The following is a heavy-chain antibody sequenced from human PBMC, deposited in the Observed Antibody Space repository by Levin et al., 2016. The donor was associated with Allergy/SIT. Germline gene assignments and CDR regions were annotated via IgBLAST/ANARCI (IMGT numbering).Heavy chain of an antibody. Sequence: WVRQAPGQRLEWIGWIVVGSGNTNYAQKFQERVTITRDMSTSTAYMELSSLRSEDTAVYYCAAVGAYCGGDCSYYYGMDVWGQGTTVTVSS. CDR2: IVVGSGNT. D-gene: IGHD2-21*02. CDR3: AAVGAYCGGDCSYYYGMDV. J-gene: IGHJ6*02. V-gene: IGHV1-58*01.